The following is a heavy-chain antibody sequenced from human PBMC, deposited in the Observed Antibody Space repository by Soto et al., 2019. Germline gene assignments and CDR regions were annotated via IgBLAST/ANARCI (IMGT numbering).Heavy chain of an antibody. CDR2: IFYRGST. CDR3: ARGRYYYDSRGYYYDY. V-gene: IGHV4-30-4*01. Sequence: QVQLQESGPGLVKPSQTLSLTCTVSGGSISSGDYYWSWIRQPPGKGLECIGYIFYRGSTYYNPSPKSRVTLSVDTCKKQFSLKLSSMTAADTAVYYCARGRYYYDSRGYYYDYWGQGTLVTVSS. CDR1: GGSISSGDYY. D-gene: IGHD3-22*01. J-gene: IGHJ4*02.